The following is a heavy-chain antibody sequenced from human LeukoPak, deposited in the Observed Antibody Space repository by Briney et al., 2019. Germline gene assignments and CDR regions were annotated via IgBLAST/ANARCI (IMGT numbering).Heavy chain of an antibody. J-gene: IGHJ4*02. D-gene: IGHD2-2*01. V-gene: IGHV1-2*02. CDR2: INPDTGGT. CDR3: ARGMGFSSSRPEDY. Sequence: GASVKVSCTASGYTFTGYYMHWVRQAPGQGLDWMGWINPDTGGTYYAQKFQGRVTMTRDTSITTAYMELSRLISDDTAVYYCARGMGFSSSRPEDYWGQGALVIVSS. CDR1: GYTFTGYY.